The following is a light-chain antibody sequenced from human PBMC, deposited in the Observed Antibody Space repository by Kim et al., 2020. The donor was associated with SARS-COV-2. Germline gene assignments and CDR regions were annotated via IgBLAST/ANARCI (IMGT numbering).Light chain of an antibody. CDR2: DAS. J-gene: IGKJ2*01. V-gene: IGKV3-20*01. Sequence: LSPGERAPLSCRASQRVSSSHLAWYQQKPGQAPRLLIYDASSRATGIPDRFSGSGSGTDFTLIISRLEPGDFAVYYCQQYGSSSYTFGQGTKLEIK. CDR1: QRVSSSH. CDR3: QQYGSSSYT.